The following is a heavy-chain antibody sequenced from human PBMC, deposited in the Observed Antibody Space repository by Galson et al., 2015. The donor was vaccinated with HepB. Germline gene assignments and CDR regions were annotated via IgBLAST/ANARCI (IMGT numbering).Heavy chain of an antibody. V-gene: IGHV3-33*01. CDR1: GFTFSDYG. D-gene: IGHD6-19*01. J-gene: IGHJ4*02. CDR2: IWKDGSNK. Sequence: SLRLSCAPSGFTFSDYGLHWVRQAPGKGLEWMALIWKDGSNKHYADSLKGRFRISRDNTKNTLFLEADSLRAEDTAVYYCAREDATITVAALEYWGQGVLVTASS. CDR3: AREDATITVAALEY.